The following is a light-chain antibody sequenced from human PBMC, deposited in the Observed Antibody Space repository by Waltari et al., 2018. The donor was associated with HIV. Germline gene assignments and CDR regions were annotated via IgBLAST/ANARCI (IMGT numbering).Light chain of an antibody. CDR3: HSQDTDGDHYV. V-gene: IGLV3-19*01. J-gene: IGLJ1*01. Sequence: SSELTQDPVVSVALGQTIKIRCQGDSLRSFFANWYQHRPGQAPVLVVYGGNRRPSGIPDRFSASNSGNTSSLIISNSQAVDEAEYFCHSQDTDGDHYVFGGGTRVIVL. CDR1: SLRSFF. CDR2: GGN.